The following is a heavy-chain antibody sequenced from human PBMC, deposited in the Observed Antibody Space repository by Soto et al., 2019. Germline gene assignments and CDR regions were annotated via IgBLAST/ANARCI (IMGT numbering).Heavy chain of an antibody. CDR1: GGTFTSYS. CDR3: TKDGLGPTRRYFAF. CDR2: VIPVLKTA. Sequence: QVQLVQSGAEVKKPGSSVKVPCQASGGTFTSYSITWVRQAPGQGLEWVGRVIPVLKTADYAQKFQGRITITADKSTNTAYMELSSLTPEDTAVYYCTKDGLGPTRRYFAFWGQGTLVTVSS. J-gene: IGHJ4*02. D-gene: IGHD1-26*01. V-gene: IGHV1-69*08.